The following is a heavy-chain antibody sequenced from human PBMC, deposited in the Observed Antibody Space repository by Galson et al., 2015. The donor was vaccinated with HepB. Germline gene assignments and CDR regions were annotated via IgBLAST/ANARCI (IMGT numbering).Heavy chain of an antibody. D-gene: IGHD6-19*01. Sequence: SVKVSCKASGYTFTSYYMHWVRQAPGQGLEWMGIINPSGGSTSYAQKFQGRVTMTRDTSTSTVYMELSSLRSEDTAVYYCARGQGIGIAVAGSSYDYWGQGTLVTVSS. CDR2: INPSGGST. J-gene: IGHJ4*02. CDR3: ARGQGIGIAVAGSSYDY. V-gene: IGHV1-46*03. CDR1: GYTFTSYY.